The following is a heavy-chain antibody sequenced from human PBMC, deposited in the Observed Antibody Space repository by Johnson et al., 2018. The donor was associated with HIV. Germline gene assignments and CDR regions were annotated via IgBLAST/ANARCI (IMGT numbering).Heavy chain of an antibody. CDR1: GFTFSSYG. J-gene: IGHJ3*02. CDR2: INSDGSST. Sequence: VQLVESGGGLVQPGGSLRLSCAASGFTFSSYGMHWVRQAPGKGLVWVSRINSDGSSTSYADSVKGRFTISRDNAKNTLYLQINSLKTEDTAVYYCTTGFAAFDIWGQGTMVTVSS. D-gene: IGHD1-14*01. V-gene: IGHV3-74*02. CDR3: TTGFAAFDI.